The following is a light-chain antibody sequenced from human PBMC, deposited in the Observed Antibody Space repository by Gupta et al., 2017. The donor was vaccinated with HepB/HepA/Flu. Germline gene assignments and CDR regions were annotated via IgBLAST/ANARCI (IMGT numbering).Light chain of an antibody. CDR3: QAWDSSSVV. Sequence: SYELTQPPSVSVSPGQTASITCSGDKLGDKYACWYQQKPGQSTVLVIYQDSKRPSGIPERFSGSNSGNTATLTISGTQARDEADYYCQAWDSSSVVFGGGTKLT. V-gene: IGLV3-1*01. CDR2: QDS. CDR1: KLGDKY. J-gene: IGLJ2*01.